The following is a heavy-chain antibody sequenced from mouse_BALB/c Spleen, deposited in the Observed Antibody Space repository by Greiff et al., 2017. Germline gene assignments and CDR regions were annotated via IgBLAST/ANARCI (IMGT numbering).Heavy chain of an antibody. Sequence: EVQLQQSGPELVKPGASVKMSCKASGYTFTSYVMHWVKQKPGQGLEWIGYINPYNDGTKYNEKFKGKATLTSDKSSSTAYMELSSLTSEDSAVYYCARRNSLLRDYYAMDYWGQGTSVTVSS. V-gene: IGHV1-14*01. CDR1: GYTFTSYV. D-gene: IGHD1-2*01. J-gene: IGHJ4*01. CDR2: INPYNDGT. CDR3: ARRNSLLRDYYAMDY.